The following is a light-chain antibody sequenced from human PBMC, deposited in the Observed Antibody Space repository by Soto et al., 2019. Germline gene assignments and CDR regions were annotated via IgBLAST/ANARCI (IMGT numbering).Light chain of an antibody. J-gene: IGLJ1*01. Sequence: QSALTQPASVSGSPGQSITICCTGTSSDVGAYDYVSWYQQHPGEVPKLMIFDVSDRPSGVSNRFSGSKSGNTASLTIAGLQAEDEADYYCSSFTTSTSSVFGTGTKVTVL. CDR2: DVS. CDR3: SSFTTSTSSV. V-gene: IGLV2-14*03. CDR1: SSDVGAYDY.